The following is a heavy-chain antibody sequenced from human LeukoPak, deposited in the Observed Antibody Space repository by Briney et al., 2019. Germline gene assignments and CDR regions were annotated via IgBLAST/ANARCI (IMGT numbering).Heavy chain of an antibody. CDR3: ARVFSSGWTVDY. D-gene: IGHD6-19*01. CDR2: ISSSSSYI. V-gene: IGHV3-21*01. J-gene: IGHJ4*02. CDR1: GFTFSSYS. Sequence: GGSLRLSCAASGFTFSSYSMNWVRQAPGKGLEWVSSISSSSSYIYYADSVKGRFTFSRDNAKNSLYLQMNSLRAEDTAVYYCARVFSSGWTVDYWGQGTLVTVSS.